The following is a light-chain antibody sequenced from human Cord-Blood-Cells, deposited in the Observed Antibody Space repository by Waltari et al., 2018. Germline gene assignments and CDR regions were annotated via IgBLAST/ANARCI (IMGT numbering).Light chain of an antibody. CDR1: SRNVGGCTP. Sequence: QSSLTKPAYTYCPPAQSVTISPTRTSRNVGGCTPVPWYQQHPGKAPKLMIYDVSNRPSGVSNRFSGSKSGNTASLTISGLQAEDEADYYCSSYTSSSTWVFGGGTKLTVL. CDR3: SSYTSSSTWV. V-gene: IGLV2-14*03. J-gene: IGLJ3*02. CDR2: DVS.